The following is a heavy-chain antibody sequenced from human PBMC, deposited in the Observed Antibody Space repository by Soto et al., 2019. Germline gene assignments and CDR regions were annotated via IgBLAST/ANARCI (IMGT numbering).Heavy chain of an antibody. J-gene: IGHJ3*02. D-gene: IGHD2-8*01. CDR2: VNNDGSGT. CDR1: GFTFNKYW. CDR3: TRGGFMHAFDM. Sequence: GGSLGLSYAASGFTFNKYWMHWVRQAPGKGLVWVSRVNNDGSGTIYADSVKGRFTISRDNAKNTVYLEMNSLRAEDTALYFCTRGGFMHAFDMWGQGTTVTVSS. V-gene: IGHV3-74*01.